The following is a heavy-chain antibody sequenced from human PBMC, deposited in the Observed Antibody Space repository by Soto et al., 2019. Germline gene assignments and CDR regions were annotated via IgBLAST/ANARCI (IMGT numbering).Heavy chain of an antibody. CDR3: ARDSAVVRVEWNYYGMDV. CDR1: GFTFSSYA. V-gene: IGHV3-30-3*01. Sequence: GGSLRLSCAASGFTFSSYAMHWVRQAPGKGLEWVAVISYDGSNKYYADSVKGRFTISRDNSKNTLYLQMNSLRAEDTAVYYCARDSAVVRVEWNYYGMDVWGQGTTVTVSS. D-gene: IGHD2-15*01. J-gene: IGHJ6*02. CDR2: ISYDGSNK.